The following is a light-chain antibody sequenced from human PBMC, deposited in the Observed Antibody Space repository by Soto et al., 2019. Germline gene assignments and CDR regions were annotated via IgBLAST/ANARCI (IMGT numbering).Light chain of an antibody. CDR2: DSS. CDR1: HDITSY. V-gene: IGKV1-33*01. CDR3: QKCDYLPI. J-gene: IGKJ3*01. Sequence: DIQMTQSPSSLSASVGDRVTITCQASHDITSYLNWYQHKPGKAPKLLIYDSSILEAGVPSMFSGSGSGTLFTFTISSLPPEDVATYYWQKCDYLPIFGPGTTVDFK.